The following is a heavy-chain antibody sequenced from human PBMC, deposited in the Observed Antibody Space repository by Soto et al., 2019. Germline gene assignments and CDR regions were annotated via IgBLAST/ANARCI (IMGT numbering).Heavy chain of an antibody. V-gene: IGHV3-23*01. CDR3: AKRFQERICIAAAGTFDY. D-gene: IGHD6-13*01. CDR1: GFTFSSYA. J-gene: IGHJ4*02. CDR2: ISGSGGST. Sequence: PGGSLRLSCAASGFTFSSYAMSWVRQAPGKGLEWVSAISGSGGSTYYADSVKGRFTISRDNSKNTLYLQMNSLRAEDTAVYYCAKRFQERICIAAAGTFDYWGQGTLVTVSS.